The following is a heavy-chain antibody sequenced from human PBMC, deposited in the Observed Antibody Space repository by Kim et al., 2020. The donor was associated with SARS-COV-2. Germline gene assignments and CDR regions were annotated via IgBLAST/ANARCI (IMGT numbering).Heavy chain of an antibody. D-gene: IGHD5-18*01. V-gene: IGHV1-69*13. CDR3: ARQMPEDTAMVTGYYYGMDV. Sequence: SVKVSCKASGGTFSSYAISWVRQAPGQGLEWMGGIIPIFGTANYAQKFQGRVTITADESTSTAYMELSSLRSEDTAVYYCARQMPEDTAMVTGYYYGMDVWGQGTTVTVSS. CDR1: GGTFSSYA. J-gene: IGHJ6*02. CDR2: IIPIFGTA.